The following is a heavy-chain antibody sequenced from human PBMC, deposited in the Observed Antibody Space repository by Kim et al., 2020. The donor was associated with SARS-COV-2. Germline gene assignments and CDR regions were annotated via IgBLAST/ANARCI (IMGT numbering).Heavy chain of an antibody. V-gene: IGHV1-3*01. CDR1: GYTFTSYA. Sequence: ASVKVSCKASGYTFTSYAMHWVRQAPGQRLEWMGWINAGNGNTKYSQKFQGRVTITRDTSASTAYMELSSLRSEDTAVYYCARDSYYDIFRYYYCYMDVGRKETTVSVSS. CDR2: INAGNGNT. CDR3: ARDSYYDIFRYYYCYMDV. D-gene: IGHD3-9*01. J-gene: IGHJ6*03.